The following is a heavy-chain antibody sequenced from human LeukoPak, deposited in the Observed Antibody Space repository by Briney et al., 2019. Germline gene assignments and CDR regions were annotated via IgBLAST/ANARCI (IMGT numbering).Heavy chain of an antibody. D-gene: IGHD5-24*01. V-gene: IGHV4-59*01. Sequence: SETLSLTCTVSGGSISSYYWSWIRQAPGKGLEWIGYIYYSGSTNYNPSLKSRVTISVGTSKNQFSLKLNSVTAADTAVYYCARGQLGDAYNFEYWGQGTVVTVSS. CDR2: IYYSGST. J-gene: IGHJ4*02. CDR1: GGSISSYY. CDR3: ARGQLGDAYNFEY.